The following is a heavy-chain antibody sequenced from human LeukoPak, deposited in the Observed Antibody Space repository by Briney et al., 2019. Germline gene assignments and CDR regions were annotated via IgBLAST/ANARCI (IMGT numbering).Heavy chain of an antibody. J-gene: IGHJ4*02. Sequence: ASVKVSCKASGFTFTSSAMQWVRQAPGQGLEWMGWISAYNGNTNYAQKLQGRVTMTTDTSTSTAYMELRSLRSDDTAVYYCARQVIPYGDYDYWGQGTLVTVSS. D-gene: IGHD4-17*01. CDR2: ISAYNGNT. CDR3: ARQVIPYGDYDY. CDR1: GFTFTSSA. V-gene: IGHV1-18*01.